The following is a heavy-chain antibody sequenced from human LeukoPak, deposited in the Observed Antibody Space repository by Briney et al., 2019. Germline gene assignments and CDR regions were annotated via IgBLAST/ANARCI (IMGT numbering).Heavy chain of an antibody. CDR2: ISYDGSNN. CDR1: GFTFSSYA. CDR3: FKEKAEYEILTGLH. V-gene: IGHV3-30*04. J-gene: IGHJ4*02. D-gene: IGHD3-9*01. Sequence: GRSLRLSCAASGFTFSSYAMHSVRQAPGKGLEWVGVISYDGSNNYYADSVKGRFTISRDNSKNTLYLQMNSLRAEDTAVYFCFKEKAEYEILTGLHWGQGTLVTVSS.